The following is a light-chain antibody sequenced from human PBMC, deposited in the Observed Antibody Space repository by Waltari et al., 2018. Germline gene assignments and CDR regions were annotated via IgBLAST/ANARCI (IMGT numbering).Light chain of an antibody. CDR1: KLGDKY. J-gene: IGLJ2*01. Sequence: SYELTQPPSVSVSPGQTASITCSGDKLGDKYACWYQQKPGQSPVLVIYQDSKRPSGVPERFSGSNSGNTATLTISGTQAMDEADYYCQAWDSSTAVF. CDR2: QDS. CDR3: QAWDSSTAV. V-gene: IGLV3-1*01.